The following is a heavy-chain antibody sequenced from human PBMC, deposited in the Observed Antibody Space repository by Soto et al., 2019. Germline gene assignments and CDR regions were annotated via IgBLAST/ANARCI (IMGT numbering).Heavy chain of an antibody. Sequence: SETLSLTCTVSGGPFPNGGYYWSWIRQEPGKGLEWIGYTHDSGDTSCNPFLRSRVTISTDTSKTQFSLRLRSVTSADTAVYYCARGDSQVSSVFDYWGQGMLVTVSS. CDR3: ARGDSQVSSVFDY. D-gene: IGHD3-16*01. J-gene: IGHJ4*02. V-gene: IGHV4-31*03. CDR1: GGPFPNGGYY. CDR2: THDSGDT.